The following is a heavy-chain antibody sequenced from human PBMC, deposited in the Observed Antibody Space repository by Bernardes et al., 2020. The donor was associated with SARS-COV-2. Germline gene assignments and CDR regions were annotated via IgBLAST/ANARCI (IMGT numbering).Heavy chain of an antibody. V-gene: IGHV3-23*01. Sequence: GGSLRLSCAASGFTFSSYALSWVRQAPGTGLAWVSAISGSGGSPYYADSVKGRFTISRDNSKNTLYLQMNSLRAEDTAVYYCAKDLSGGNNYWGQGTLVTGSS. J-gene: IGHJ4*02. CDR1: GFTFSSYA. CDR2: ISGSGGSP. D-gene: IGHD2-15*01. CDR3: AKDLSGGNNY.